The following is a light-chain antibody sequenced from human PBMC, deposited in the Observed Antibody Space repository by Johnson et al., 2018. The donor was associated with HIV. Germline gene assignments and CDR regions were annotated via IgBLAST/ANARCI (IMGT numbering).Light chain of an antibody. CDR3: GTWDSSLRAEV. V-gene: IGLV1-51*01. J-gene: IGLJ1*01. Sequence: QSVLTQPPSVSAAPGQKVTISCSGSSSNIGNNYVSWYQQLPGTAPKLLIYDNNKRPSGIPDRFSGSKSGTSATLGITGLQTGDAADYYYGTWDSSLRAEVFGTGTKVTVL. CDR1: SSNIGNNY. CDR2: DNN.